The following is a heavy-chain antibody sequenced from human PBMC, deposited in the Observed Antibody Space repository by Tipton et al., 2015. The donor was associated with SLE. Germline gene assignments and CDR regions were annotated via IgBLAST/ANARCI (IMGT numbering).Heavy chain of an antibody. CDR2: IHHSGTA. D-gene: IGHD3-10*01. Sequence: TLSLTCAVSSYSINSDYYWGWIRQPPGKGLEWIGSIHHSGTAHHNPSLKSRITISVDTSKNESSLKLNSVSAADTAIYYCARVLHGSGTYYDDAFDIWGQGTLVTVSS. J-gene: IGHJ3*02. CDR1: SYSINSDYY. CDR3: ARVLHGSGTYYDDAFDI. V-gene: IGHV4-38-2*01.